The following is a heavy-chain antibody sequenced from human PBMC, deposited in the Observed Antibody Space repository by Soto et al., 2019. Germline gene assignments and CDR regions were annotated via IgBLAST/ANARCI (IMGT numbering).Heavy chain of an antibody. Sequence: SETLSLTCAVSAYSISSGNYRGWLRQPPGKGLEWIGSIYHGWSTYDNPSLNSRVTLSIDMTNDHVSLILHSVTAADTAVYYCARVGPWVPYYYDSSPYTFENWFDPWGQGTLVTVSS. D-gene: IGHD3-22*01. CDR1: AYSISSGNY. V-gene: IGHV4-38-2*01. CDR2: IYHGWST. J-gene: IGHJ5*02. CDR3: ARVGPWVPYYYDSSPYTFENWFDP.